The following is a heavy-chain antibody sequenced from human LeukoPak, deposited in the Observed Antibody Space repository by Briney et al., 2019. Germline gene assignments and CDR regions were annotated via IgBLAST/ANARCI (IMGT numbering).Heavy chain of an antibody. D-gene: IGHD2-15*01. CDR1: GGSFSGYY. CDR3: ARDRYCSGGSCYATNTGYYYYYMDV. J-gene: IGHJ6*03. V-gene: IGHV4-34*01. Sequence: SETLSLTCAVYGGSFSGYYWSWIRQPPGKGLEWIGEINHSGSTNYNPSLKSRVTISVDTSKNQFSLKLSSVTAADTAVYYCARDRYCSGGSCYATNTGYYYYYMDVWGKGTTVTVSS. CDR2: INHSGST.